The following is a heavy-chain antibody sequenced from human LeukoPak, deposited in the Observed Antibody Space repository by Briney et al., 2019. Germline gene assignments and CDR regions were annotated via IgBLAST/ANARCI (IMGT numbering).Heavy chain of an antibody. V-gene: IGHV1-18*01. CDR3: ARSVVRGNAYYGMDV. CDR2: ISAYNGNT. D-gene: IGHD3-10*01. J-gene: IGHJ6*02. CDR1: GYTFTSYG. Sequence: ASVKVSCKASGYTFTSYGISWVRQAPGQGLEWMGWISAYNGNTNYAQKLQGRVTMTTDTSTSTVYMELSSLRSEDTAVYYCARSVVRGNAYYGMDVWGQGTTVTVSS.